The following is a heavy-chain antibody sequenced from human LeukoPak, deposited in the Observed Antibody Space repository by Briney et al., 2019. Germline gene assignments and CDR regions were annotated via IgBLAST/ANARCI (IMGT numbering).Heavy chain of an antibody. CDR3: ATDIIGSSWYYFDY. D-gene: IGHD6-13*01. J-gene: IGHJ4*02. V-gene: IGHV1-24*01. Sequence: QAXXXGLXXXXXFDPEDGETIYAQKFQGRVTMTEDTSTNTAYMELSSLRSEDTAVYYCATDIIGSSWYYFDYWGQGTLVTVSS. CDR2: FDPEDGET.